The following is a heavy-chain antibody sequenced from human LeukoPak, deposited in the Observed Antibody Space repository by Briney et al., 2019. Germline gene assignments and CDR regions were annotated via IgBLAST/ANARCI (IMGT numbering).Heavy chain of an antibody. CDR2: INPNSGGT. J-gene: IGHJ4*02. V-gene: IGHV1-2*02. CDR3: ARSYDSSGYFDY. CDR1: GYTFTGYY. D-gene: IGHD3-22*01. Sequence: GAPVKVSCKASGYTFTGYYMHWVRQAPGQGLEWMGWINPNSGGTNYAQKFQGRVTMTRDTSISTAYMELSRLRSDDTAVYYCARSYDSSGYFDYWGQGTLVTVSS.